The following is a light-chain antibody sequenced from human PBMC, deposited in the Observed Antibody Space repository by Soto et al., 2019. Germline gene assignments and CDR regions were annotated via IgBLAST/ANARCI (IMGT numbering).Light chain of an antibody. CDR3: SSYTSSSTLLV. V-gene: IGLV2-14*01. CDR1: SSDVGGYNY. CDR2: DVS. J-gene: IGLJ2*01. Sequence: QSVLTQPASVSGSPGQSITISCTGTSSDVGGYNYVSWYQQHPGKAPKLMIYDVSNRPSGVSNRFSGSKSGNTASLTISGLEAEYEADYYCSSYTSSSTLLVFGGGTKLT.